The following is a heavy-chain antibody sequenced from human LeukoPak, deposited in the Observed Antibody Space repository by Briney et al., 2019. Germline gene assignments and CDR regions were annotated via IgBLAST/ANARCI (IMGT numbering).Heavy chain of an antibody. Sequence: GGSLRLSCAASGFTFSSNWMHWLRHVPGEGLVWVARINPDGSDTSYADSVKGRFTISRDNAKNTLYLQMNSLRVEDTALYYCTRDTFGARDYWGQETLVTVSS. D-gene: IGHD3-10*01. CDR3: TRDTFGARDY. J-gene: IGHJ4*02. V-gene: IGHV3-74*01. CDR1: GFTFSSNW. CDR2: INPDGSDT.